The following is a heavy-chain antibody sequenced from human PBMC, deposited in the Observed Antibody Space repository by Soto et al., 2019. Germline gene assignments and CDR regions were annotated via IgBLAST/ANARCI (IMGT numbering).Heavy chain of an antibody. V-gene: IGHV3-23*01. J-gene: IGHJ4*02. CDR2: ISGSGTNT. CDR1: GFTFSSYV. CDR3: AKDNSPSSGYNPFDY. Sequence: EVRLLESGGGLIQPGGSLRLSCAASGFTFSSYVMRWVRQAPGTGLEWVSGISGSGTNTYYADSVKGRCTISRDNSKNTLYLQMTSLRAEDTAEYYFAKDNSPSSGYNPFDYWGEGTLVTVSS. D-gene: IGHD5-12*01.